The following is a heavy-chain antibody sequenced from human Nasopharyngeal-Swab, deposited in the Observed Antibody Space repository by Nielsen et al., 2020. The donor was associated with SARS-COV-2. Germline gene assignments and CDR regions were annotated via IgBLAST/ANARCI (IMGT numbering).Heavy chain of an antibody. V-gene: IGHV3-72*01. J-gene: IGHJ4*02. CDR3: TCALETTTHPAY. D-gene: IGHD4-17*01. CDR2: SRDKANGYTT. Sequence: GGSLRLSCVASGFTLCDHYMDWVRQSPGKGLEWVGRSRDKANGYTTEYAASVKGRFTISRDDSKNSLYMQMNSLQTEDTAVYYCTCALETTTHPAYWGQGTLVTVSS. CDR1: GFTLCDHY.